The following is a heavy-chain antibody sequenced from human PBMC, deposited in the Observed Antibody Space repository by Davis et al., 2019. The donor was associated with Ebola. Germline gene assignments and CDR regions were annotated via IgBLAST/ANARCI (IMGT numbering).Heavy chain of an antibody. J-gene: IGHJ6*02. V-gene: IGHV4-34*01. CDR1: GGSFSGYY. CDR2: INHSGST. Sequence: GSLRLSCAVYGGSFSGYYWSWIRQPPGKGLEWIGEINHSGSTNYNPSLKSRVTISVDTSENQFSLKLSSVTAADTAVYYCARGPSFLGMDVWGQGTTVTVSS. CDR3: ARGPSFLGMDV.